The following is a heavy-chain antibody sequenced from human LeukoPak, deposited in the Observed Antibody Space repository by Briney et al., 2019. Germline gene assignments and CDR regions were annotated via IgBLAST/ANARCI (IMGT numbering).Heavy chain of an antibody. CDR2: IIPIFGTA. Sequence: SVKVSCKASGGTFSSYAISWVRQAPGRGLEWMGGIIPIFGTANYAQKFQGRVTITADESTSTAYMELSSLRSEDTAVYYCARDLEWIFDPWGQGTLVTVSS. CDR3: ARDLEWIFDP. D-gene: IGHD3-3*01. J-gene: IGHJ5*02. V-gene: IGHV1-69*13. CDR1: GGTFSSYA.